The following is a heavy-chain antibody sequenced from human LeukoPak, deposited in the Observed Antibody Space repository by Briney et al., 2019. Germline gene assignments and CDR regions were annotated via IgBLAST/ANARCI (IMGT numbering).Heavy chain of an antibody. Sequence: GGSLRLSCAASGFTFRIYAMSWVRQAPGKGLEWVSAISGSGGSTYYADSVKGRFTISRDNSKNTLYLQMNGLRAEDTAVYYCAKIEAYCGGDCYFSAFDYWGQGTLVTVSS. CDR3: AKIEAYCGGDCYFSAFDY. D-gene: IGHD2-21*02. CDR2: ISGSGGST. V-gene: IGHV3-23*01. J-gene: IGHJ4*02. CDR1: GFTFRIYA.